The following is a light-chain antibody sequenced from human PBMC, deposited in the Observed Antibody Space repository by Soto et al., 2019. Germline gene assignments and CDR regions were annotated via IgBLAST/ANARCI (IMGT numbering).Light chain of an antibody. J-gene: IGLJ2*01. Sequence: QSALPQPASVSGSPGPSITISCTGTSSDVGIYNLVSWYQQHPGKAPKLMIYDVSKRPSGVSNRFSGCKSGNTASLTISGLQAEDEADYYFCSYAGRSTRHVVFGGGTKLTVL. CDR1: SSDVGIYNL. V-gene: IGLV2-23*02. CDR3: CSYAGRSTRHVV. CDR2: DVS.